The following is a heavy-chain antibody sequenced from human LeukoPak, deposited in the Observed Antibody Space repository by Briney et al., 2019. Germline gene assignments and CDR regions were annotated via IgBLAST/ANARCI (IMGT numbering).Heavy chain of an antibody. D-gene: IGHD3-3*01. CDR2: ISGSGGST. CDR3: ARSTYYDFWSGSQRSFDY. CDR1: GSTFSSYA. J-gene: IGHJ4*02. Sequence: GGSLRLSCAASGSTFSSYAMSWVRQAPGKGLEWVSAISGSGGSTYYADSVKGRFTISRDNSKNTLYLQMNSLRAEDTAVYYCARSTYYDFWSGSQRSFDYWGQGTLVTVSS. V-gene: IGHV3-23*01.